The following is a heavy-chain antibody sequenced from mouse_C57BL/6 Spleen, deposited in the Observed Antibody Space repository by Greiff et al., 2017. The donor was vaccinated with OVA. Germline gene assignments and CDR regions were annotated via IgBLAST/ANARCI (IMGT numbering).Heavy chain of an antibody. D-gene: IGHD1-1*01. V-gene: IGHV1-15*01. Sequence: QVQLQHSGAELVRPGASVTLSCKASGYTFTDYEMHWVKQTPVHGLEWIGAIDPETGGTAYNQKFKGKAILTADKSSSTAYMELRSLTSEDSAVYYCTRGNYGSSSDVDHWGQGTTLTVSS. CDR2: IDPETGGT. CDR1: GYTFTDYE. J-gene: IGHJ2*01. CDR3: TRGNYGSSSDVDH.